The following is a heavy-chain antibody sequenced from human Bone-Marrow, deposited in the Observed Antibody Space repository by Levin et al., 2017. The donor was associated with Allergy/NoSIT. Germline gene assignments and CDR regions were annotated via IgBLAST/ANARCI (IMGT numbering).Heavy chain of an antibody. CDR1: GFTFSDYY. CDR3: ARVLSSAETSSGWYYFDY. D-gene: IGHD6-19*01. Sequence: GESLKISCAASGFTFSDYYMSWIRQAPGKGLEWVSYISSSGSTIYYADSVKGRFTISRDNAKNSLYLQMNSLRAEDTAVYYCARVLSSAETSSGWYYFDYWGQGTLVTVSS. J-gene: IGHJ4*02. CDR2: ISSSGSTI. V-gene: IGHV3-11*01.